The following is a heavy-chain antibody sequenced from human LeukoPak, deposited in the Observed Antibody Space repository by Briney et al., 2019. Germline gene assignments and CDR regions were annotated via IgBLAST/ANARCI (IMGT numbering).Heavy chain of an antibody. CDR1: GFTFSSYS. Sequence: NTWGSLRLSCVASGFTFSSYSMNWVRQAPGKGLEWVSSISTSATYTYCPDSVKGRFTISRDNAKKSVYLQMNSLRADDSALYYCARDSRADLDYWGQGTLVTVSS. CDR3: ARDSRADLDY. V-gene: IGHV3-21*01. D-gene: IGHD6-19*01. CDR2: ISTSATYT. J-gene: IGHJ4*02.